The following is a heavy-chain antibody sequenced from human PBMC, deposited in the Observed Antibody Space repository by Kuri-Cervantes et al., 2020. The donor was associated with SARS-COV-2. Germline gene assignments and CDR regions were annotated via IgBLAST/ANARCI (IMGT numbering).Heavy chain of an antibody. CDR2: ISYDGSNK. CDR3: AKDPRDYYDSSGYYQYYDY. V-gene: IGHV3-30-3*01. D-gene: IGHD3-22*01. CDR1: GFTFSSYA. J-gene: IGHJ4*02. Sequence: LSLTCAASGFTFSSYAMHWVRQAPGKGLEWVAVISYDGSNKYYADSVKGRFTISRDNSKNTLYLQMNSLRAEDTAVYYCAKDPRDYYDSSGYYQYYDYWGQGTLVTVSS.